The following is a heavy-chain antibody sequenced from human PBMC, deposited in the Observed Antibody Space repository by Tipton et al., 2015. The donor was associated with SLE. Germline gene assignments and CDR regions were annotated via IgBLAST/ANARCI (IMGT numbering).Heavy chain of an antibody. V-gene: IGHV3-30*14. CDR3: ARPRGPGDNYYYMDV. D-gene: IGHD7-27*01. J-gene: IGHJ6*03. CDR2: ISLDGADK. Sequence: SLRLSCAASGFPFSTYAMHWVRHIPGKGLEWVAVISLDGADKYYADSVKGRFTISRDNSKNTLYLQMNSLRAEDTAVYYCARPRGPGDNYYYMDVWGKGTTVTVSS. CDR1: GFPFSTYA.